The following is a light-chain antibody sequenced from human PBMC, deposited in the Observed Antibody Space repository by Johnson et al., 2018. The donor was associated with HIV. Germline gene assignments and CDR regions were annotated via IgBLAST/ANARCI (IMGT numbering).Light chain of an antibody. V-gene: IGLV1-51*02. Sequence: QSVLTQSPSVSAAPGQKVTISCSGSSSNIGNNFVSWYQHLPGTTPKLLIYENNKRPSGIPDRFSGSKSGTSATLGITGLQTGDEADYYCGTWDSSLSAVFGTGTKVTVL. CDR3: GTWDSSLSAV. CDR2: ENN. J-gene: IGLJ1*01. CDR1: SSNIGNNF.